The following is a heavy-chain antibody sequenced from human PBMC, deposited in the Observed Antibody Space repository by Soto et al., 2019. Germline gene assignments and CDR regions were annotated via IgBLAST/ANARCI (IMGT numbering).Heavy chain of an antibody. V-gene: IGHV1-46*01. J-gene: IGHJ4*02. Sequence: QVQLVQSGAEVKKPGASVKVSCKASGYTFTSYYMHWVRQAPGQGLEWMGIINPSGGSTSYAQKFQVRVTMTRDTSTSTVDMELSSLRSEDTAVYYCARDGRISYSSGWYYFDYWGQGTLVTVSS. CDR1: GYTFTSYY. CDR3: ARDGRISYSSGWYYFDY. CDR2: INPSGGST. D-gene: IGHD6-19*01.